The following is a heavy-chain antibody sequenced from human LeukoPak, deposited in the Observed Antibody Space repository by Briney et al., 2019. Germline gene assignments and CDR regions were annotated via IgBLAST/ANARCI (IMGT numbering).Heavy chain of an antibody. CDR1: GYTFTGYY. D-gene: IGHD2-15*01. J-gene: IGHJ5*02. V-gene: IGHV1-2*02. CDR2: INPNSGGT. Sequence: GASVKVSCKASGYTFTGYYMHWVRQAPGQGLEWMGWINPNSGGTNYAQKFQGRVTMTRDTSISTAYMELSRLRSDDTAVYYRARAGTTRKTANWFDPWGQGTLVTVSS. CDR3: ARAGTTRKTANWFDP.